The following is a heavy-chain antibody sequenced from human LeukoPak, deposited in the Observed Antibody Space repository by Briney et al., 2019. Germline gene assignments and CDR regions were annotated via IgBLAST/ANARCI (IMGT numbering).Heavy chain of an antibody. Sequence: PGGSLRLSCAASGSTFDDYAMHWVRHAPGKGLEWVSGISWNSGSIVYADSVKGRFTISRDNAKNSLYLQMNSLRAEDTALYYCAKAYGSGSYFRGFDIWGQGTMVTVSS. J-gene: IGHJ3*02. CDR2: ISWNSGSI. D-gene: IGHD3-10*01. CDR3: AKAYGSGSYFRGFDI. V-gene: IGHV3-9*01. CDR1: GSTFDDYA.